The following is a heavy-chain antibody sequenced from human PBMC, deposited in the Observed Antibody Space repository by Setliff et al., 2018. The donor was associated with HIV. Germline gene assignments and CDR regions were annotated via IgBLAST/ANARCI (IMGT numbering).Heavy chain of an antibody. D-gene: IGHD5-18*01. CDR1: GFTFSSYS. V-gene: IGHV3-48*04. J-gene: IGHJ4*02. CDR3: VRGGGFSYGYFDY. CDR2: ISSSSSTI. Sequence: GESLKISCAASGFTFSSYSMNWVRQAPGKGLEWVSYISSSSSTIYYADSVKGRFTISRDNAKNTLYLQMNSLRAEDTAVYYCVRGGGFSYGYFDYWGQGTLVTVSS.